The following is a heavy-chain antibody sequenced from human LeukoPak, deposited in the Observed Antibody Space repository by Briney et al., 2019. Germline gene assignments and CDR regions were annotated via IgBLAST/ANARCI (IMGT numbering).Heavy chain of an antibody. CDR1: GYNFATYG. CDR3: ARDRGDGYNTPLGFDY. V-gene: IGHV1-18*01. D-gene: IGHD5-24*01. Sequence: ASVEVSCKTSGYNFATYGISWVRQAPGQGLEWMGWISAYNGNTNYAQKLQGRVTMTTDTSTSTAYMELSSLRSEDTAVYYCARDRGDGYNTPLGFDYWGQGTLVTVSS. J-gene: IGHJ4*02. CDR2: ISAYNGNT.